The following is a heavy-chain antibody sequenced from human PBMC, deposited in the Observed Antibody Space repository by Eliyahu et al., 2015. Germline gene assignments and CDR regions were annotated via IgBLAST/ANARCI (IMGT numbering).Heavy chain of an antibody. CDR3: ARDRGDVGCGGYPPCGADY. CDR2: IYSGGNT. Sequence: EVQLVESGGDLVQPGGSLRLSCAASGFXVSNTYMSWVRQAPGKGLEWVSIIYSGGNTYYGDSVQGRFTISRDYSKNTLYLQMNSLRAEDTAVYYCARDRGDVGCGGYPPCGADYWGQGTLVTVSS. D-gene: IGHD2-21*01. V-gene: IGHV3-66*01. CDR1: GFXVSNTY. J-gene: IGHJ4*02.